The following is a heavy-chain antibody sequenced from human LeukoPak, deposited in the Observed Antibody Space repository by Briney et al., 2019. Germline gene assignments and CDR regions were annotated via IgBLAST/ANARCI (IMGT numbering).Heavy chain of an antibody. V-gene: IGHV1-69*04. CDR2: IIPILGIA. D-gene: IGHD1-7*01. CDR1: GGTFSSYA. J-gene: IGHJ5*02. Sequence: ASVKVSCKASGGTFSSYAISWVRQAPGQGLEWMGRIIPILGIANYAQKFQGRVTITADKSTSTAYMELSSLRSEDTAVYYCARGNYAPIPVGRWFDPWGQGTLVTVSS. CDR3: ARGNYAPIPVGRWFDP.